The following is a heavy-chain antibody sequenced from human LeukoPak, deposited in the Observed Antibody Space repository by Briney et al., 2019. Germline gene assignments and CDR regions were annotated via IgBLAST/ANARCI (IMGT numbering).Heavy chain of an antibody. J-gene: IGHJ4*02. CDR3: AVSIAVPRIPAFEN. Sequence: ASVKVSCKASGYTFTSYFMHWMRQAPGLGLEWVGFINTNGGSTTNAQKFQGGVTLTRDTSTSTVYMELTSLRSEDTAVYYCAVSIAVPRIPAFENWGQGTLVTVSS. CDR2: INTNGGST. V-gene: IGHV1-46*01. D-gene: IGHD6-19*01. CDR1: GYTFTSYF.